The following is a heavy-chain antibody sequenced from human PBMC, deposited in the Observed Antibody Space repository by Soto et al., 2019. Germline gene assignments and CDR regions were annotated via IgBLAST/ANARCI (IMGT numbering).Heavy chain of an antibody. CDR2: ISSSGDDV. D-gene: IGHD4-17*01. CDR3: AHPRGYGVFDAVDI. Sequence: PGGSLRLSCAASGFIFSTYAMNWVRQAPGKGLEWVSAISSSGDDVYYAESVRGRFTISRDNSINTLYLQMRSLRPEDTAVYYCAHPRGYGVFDAVDIWGQGTMVTV. CDR1: GFIFSTYA. J-gene: IGHJ3*02. V-gene: IGHV3-23*01.